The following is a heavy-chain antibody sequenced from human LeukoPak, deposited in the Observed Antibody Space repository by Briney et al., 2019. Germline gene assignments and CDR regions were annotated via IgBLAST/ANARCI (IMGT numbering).Heavy chain of an antibody. CDR3: ARVGMVRGVISDY. V-gene: IGHV1-8*02. CDR2: MNPNSGNT. D-gene: IGHD3-10*01. CDR1: GYPFTTYG. J-gene: IGHJ4*02. Sequence: ASVKVSCKASGYPFTTYGITWVRQATGQGLEWTGWMNPNSGNTGYAQKFQGRVTMTRNTSISTAYMELSSLRSEDTAVYYCARVGMVRGVISDYWGQGTLVTVSS.